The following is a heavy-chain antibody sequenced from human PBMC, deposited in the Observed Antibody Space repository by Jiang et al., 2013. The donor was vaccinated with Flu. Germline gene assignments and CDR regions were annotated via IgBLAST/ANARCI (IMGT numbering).Heavy chain of an antibody. J-gene: IGHJ6*02. CDR3: ARVPRDIVATENYYYYGMDV. D-gene: IGHD5-12*01. Sequence: LEWMGIIYPGDSDTRYSPSFQGQVTISADKSISTAYLQWSSLKASDTAMYYCARVPRDIVATENYYYYGMDVWGQGTTVTVSS. CDR2: IYPGDSDT. V-gene: IGHV5-51*01.